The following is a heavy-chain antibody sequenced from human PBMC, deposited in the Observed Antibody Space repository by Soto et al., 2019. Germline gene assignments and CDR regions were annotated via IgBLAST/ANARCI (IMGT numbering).Heavy chain of an antibody. J-gene: IGHJ6*03. V-gene: IGHV4-59*01. Sequence: SETLSLTCTVSGVSISSYYWSWIRQPPGKGLEWLGYIYYSGSTNYNPSLKSRVTISVDTSKNQFSLKLSSVTAADTAVCYCARAIVVVVPAATKHYYYYYMDVWGKGTTVTVSS. CDR2: IYYSGST. CDR3: ARAIVVVVPAATKHYYYYYMDV. CDR1: GVSISSYY. D-gene: IGHD2-2*01.